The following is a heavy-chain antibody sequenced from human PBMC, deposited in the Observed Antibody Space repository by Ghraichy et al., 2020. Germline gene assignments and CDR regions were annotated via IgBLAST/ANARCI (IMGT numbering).Heavy chain of an antibody. CDR2: IYYSGST. V-gene: IGHV4-59*01. CDR1: GGSISSYY. CDR3: ARGRQWPEDAFDI. J-gene: IGHJ3*02. D-gene: IGHD6-19*01. Sequence: SETRSLTCTVSGGSISSYYWSWIRQPPGKGLEWIGYIYYSGSTNYNPSLKSRVTISVDTSKNQFSLKLSSVTAADTAVYYCARGRQWPEDAFDIWGQGTMVTVSS.